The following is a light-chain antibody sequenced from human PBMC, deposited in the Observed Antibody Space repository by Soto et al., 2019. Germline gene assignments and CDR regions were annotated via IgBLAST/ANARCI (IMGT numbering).Light chain of an antibody. CDR1: QSVNSLF. CDR2: GAS. V-gene: IGKV3D-15*01. Sequence: EIVLTQSPGILSLSPGERVTLSCRASQSVNSLFFGWHQQKPGQAPRLLIYGASTRATGTPARFSGSGSGTEFTLTISSLQSEDFALYYCQQYNKWPLITFGQGTRLEIK. CDR3: QQYNKWPLIT. J-gene: IGKJ5*01.